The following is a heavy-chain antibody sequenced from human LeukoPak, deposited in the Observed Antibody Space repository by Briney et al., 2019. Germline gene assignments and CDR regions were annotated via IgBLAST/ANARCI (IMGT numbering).Heavy chain of an antibody. CDR1: GGSISSGDYY. J-gene: IGHJ4*02. CDR3: AREFYCSSTSCYTDYFGY. D-gene: IGHD2-2*02. Sequence: SQTLSLTCTVSGGSISSGDYYWSWIRQPPGKGLEWIGYIYYSGSTYYNPSLKSRVTISVDTSKNQFSLKLSSVTAADTAVYYCAREFYCSSTSCYTDYFGYWGQGTLVTVSS. CDR2: IYYSGST. V-gene: IGHV4-30-4*01.